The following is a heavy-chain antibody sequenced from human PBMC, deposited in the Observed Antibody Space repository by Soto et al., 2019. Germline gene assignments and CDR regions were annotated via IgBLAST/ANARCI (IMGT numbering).Heavy chain of an antibody. CDR1: GFNFNIYS. J-gene: IGHJ6*02. CDR2: ISSSSTTT. V-gene: IGHV3-48*02. CDR3: ARERGVGIGAQCYNGMDV. D-gene: IGHD2-21*01. Sequence: EIQLVESGGGLVQPGGSLRLSCAASGFNFNIYSMNWVRQAPGKGLEWVSYISSSSTTTYHADAVKGRFTISRDNAKNSLYVQMNSRRDEDTAVYYCARERGVGIGAQCYNGMDVWGQGTTVTVSS.